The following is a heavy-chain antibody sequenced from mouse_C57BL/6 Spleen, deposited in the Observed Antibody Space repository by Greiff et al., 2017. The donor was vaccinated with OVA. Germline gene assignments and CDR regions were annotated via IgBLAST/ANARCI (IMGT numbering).Heavy chain of an antibody. CDR1: GYSITSGYD. Sequence: EVQLVESGPGMVKPSQSLSLTCTVTGYSITSGYDWHWIRHFPGNKLEWMGYISYSGSTNYNPSLKSRISITHDTSKNHFFLKLNSVTTEDTATYYCAREGNGRGWFAYWGQGTLVTVSA. CDR3: AREGNGRGWFAY. CDR2: ISYSGST. J-gene: IGHJ3*01. V-gene: IGHV3-1*01. D-gene: IGHD1-1*01.